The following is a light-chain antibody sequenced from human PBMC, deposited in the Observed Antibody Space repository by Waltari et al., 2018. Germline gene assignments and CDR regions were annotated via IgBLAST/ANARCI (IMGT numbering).Light chain of an antibody. Sequence: QSALTQPASVSGSPGQSITISCSGTDSDVGAYDFVSWYQQHPGKAPHLIIYEVSNRLSGISIRFPASQSGNTAALTISGLQAEDEADYYCSSYTTSSAPGVFGTGTRVTVL. V-gene: IGLV2-14*01. CDR2: EVS. CDR3: SSYTTSSAPGV. J-gene: IGLJ1*01. CDR1: DSDVGAYDF.